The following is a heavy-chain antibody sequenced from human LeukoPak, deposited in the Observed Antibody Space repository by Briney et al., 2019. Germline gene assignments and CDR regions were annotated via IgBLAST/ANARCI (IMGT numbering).Heavy chain of an antibody. CDR2: TWSDGSEK. CDR1: GFTFNSYV. CDR3: ARAQSATLSYYFDL. D-gene: IGHD3-22*01. Sequence: PGGSLRLSCAASGFTFNSYVIRWVRQAPDKGLEWVAFTWSDGSEKFYTDSVKGRFTISRDNSKNKVDLQMNSLRAEDTAVYFCARAQSATLSYYFDLWGQGTLVTVSS. J-gene: IGHJ5*02. V-gene: IGHV3-33*01.